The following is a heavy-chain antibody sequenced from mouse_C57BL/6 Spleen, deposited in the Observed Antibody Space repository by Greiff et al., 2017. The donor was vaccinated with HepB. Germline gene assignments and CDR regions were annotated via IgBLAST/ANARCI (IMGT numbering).Heavy chain of an antibody. CDR2: IDPSDSYT. Sequence: QVQLQQPGAELVMPGASVKLSCKASGYTFTSYWMHWVKQRPGQGLEWIGEIDPSDSYTNYNQKFKGKSTLTVDKSSSTAYMQLSSLTSEDSAVYYCARYDGYYVFDYWGQGTSLTVSS. CDR3: ARYDGYYVFDY. D-gene: IGHD2-3*01. V-gene: IGHV1-69*01. CDR1: GYTFTSYW. J-gene: IGHJ2*02.